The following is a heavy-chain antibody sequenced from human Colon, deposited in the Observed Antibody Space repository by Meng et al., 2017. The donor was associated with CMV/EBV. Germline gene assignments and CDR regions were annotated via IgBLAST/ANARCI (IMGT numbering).Heavy chain of an antibody. Sequence: VQLVRSGLGVKEPGASVKVSCKTSGYPSSDYYMHGGRQAPGQGLEWMGWIRSDGSATNYAQKFRGRVTMTRDASVSTAYMELSGLTSDDTAVYFCVRSSGWSLFDYWGPGALVTVSS. CDR2: IRSDGSAT. V-gene: IGHV1-2*02. CDR1: GYPSSDYY. D-gene: IGHD6-19*01. CDR3: VRSSGWSLFDY. J-gene: IGHJ4*02.